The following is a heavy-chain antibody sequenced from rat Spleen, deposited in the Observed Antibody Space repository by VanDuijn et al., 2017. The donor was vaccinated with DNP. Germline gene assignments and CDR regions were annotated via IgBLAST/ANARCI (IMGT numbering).Heavy chain of an antibody. CDR3: ARHYGGYLYYFDY. D-gene: IGHD1-11*01. J-gene: IGHJ2*01. CDR2: INYAGTSI. V-gene: IGHV5-22*01. Sequence: EVQLVESGGGLVQPGRSLKISCEVSGFTLTDYFMAWVRQAPRKGLEWVASINYAGTSIKYGDSVKGRFTISRENAKSTLYLQMNSLRSEDTATYYCARHYGGYLYYFDYWGQGVMVTVSS. CDR1: GFTLTDYF.